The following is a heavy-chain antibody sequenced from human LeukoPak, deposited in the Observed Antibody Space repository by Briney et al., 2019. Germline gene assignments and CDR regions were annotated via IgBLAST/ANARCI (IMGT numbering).Heavy chain of an antibody. CDR3: ARHGSRIGDAFDI. Sequence: GESLKISCKGSGYSFTSYWIGRVRQMPGKGLECMGIIYPGDSDTRYSPSFQGQVTISADKSISTAYLQWSSLKASDTAMYYCARHGSRIGDAFDIWGQGTMVTVSS. V-gene: IGHV5-51*01. CDR2: IYPGDSDT. CDR1: GYSFTSYW. J-gene: IGHJ3*02.